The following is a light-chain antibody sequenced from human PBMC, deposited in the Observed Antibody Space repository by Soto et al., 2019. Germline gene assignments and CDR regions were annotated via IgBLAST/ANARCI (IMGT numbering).Light chain of an antibody. V-gene: IGKV4-1*01. CDR2: WAS. CDR3: QQYYNTPLT. CDR1: QSVLYSSNNRNC. Sequence: DIVMTQSPDSLAVPLGERATINCKSSQSVLYSSNNRNCLAWYQQKPGQPPRLLIYWASTRESGVPDRFSGSGSGTDFTLTISSLQAEDVAVYYCQQYYNTPLTFGGGTKVEIK. J-gene: IGKJ4*01.